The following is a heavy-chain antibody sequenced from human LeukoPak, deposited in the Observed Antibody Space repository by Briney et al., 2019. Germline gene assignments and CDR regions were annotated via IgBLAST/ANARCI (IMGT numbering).Heavy chain of an antibody. V-gene: IGHV1-69*13. D-gene: IGHD6-19*01. CDR2: IIPIFGTA. CDR3: ARGDSGWYQVRWFDP. CDR1: GGTFSSYA. Sequence: GASVPVPCMASGGTFSSYALSWVRQAPAQGVEWMGGIIPIFGTANYAQKFQGRVTITADESTSTAYMELSSLRAEDTAVYCCARGDSGWYQVRWFDPWGQGTLVTVSS. J-gene: IGHJ5*02.